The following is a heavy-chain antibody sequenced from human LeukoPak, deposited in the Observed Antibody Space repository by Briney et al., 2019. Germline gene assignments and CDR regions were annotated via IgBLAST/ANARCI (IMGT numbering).Heavy chain of an antibody. V-gene: IGHV4-39*01. J-gene: IGHJ4*02. CDR2: IYYSGST. CDR3: ASVDHYYDRSGYSNFDY. D-gene: IGHD3-22*01. CDR1: GGSISSSSYY. Sequence: SETLSLTCTVSGGSISSSSYYWGWIRQPPGKGLEWIGSIYYSGSTYYNPSLKSRVTISVDTSKNQFSLKLSSVTAADTAVYYCASVDHYYDRSGYSNFDYWGQGTLVTVSS.